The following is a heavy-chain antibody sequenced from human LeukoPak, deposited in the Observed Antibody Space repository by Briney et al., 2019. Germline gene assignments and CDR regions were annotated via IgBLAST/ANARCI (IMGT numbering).Heavy chain of an antibody. J-gene: IGHJ4*02. Sequence: GGSLRLSCAASGFTFSSYGMHWVRQAPGKGLEWVAVISYDGSNKYYADSVKGRFTISRDNSKNTLYLQMNNLRAEDTAVYYCAKDGTQLALDYWGQGTLVTVSS. CDR1: GFTFSSYG. CDR3: AKDGTQLALDY. CDR2: ISYDGSNK. V-gene: IGHV3-30*18. D-gene: IGHD6-6*01.